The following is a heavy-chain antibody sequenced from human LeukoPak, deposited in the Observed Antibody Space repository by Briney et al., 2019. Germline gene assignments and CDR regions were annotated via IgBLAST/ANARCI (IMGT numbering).Heavy chain of an antibody. D-gene: IGHD6-19*01. CDR2: IYYSGST. Sequence: SETLSLTCTVSGGSISSSSYYWGWIRQPPGKGLEWTGSIYYSGSTYYNPSLESRVTISVDTSKNQFSLKLSSVTAADTAVYYCVHSSGWYIPFDYWGQGTLVTVSS. J-gene: IGHJ4*02. CDR1: GGSISSSSYY. CDR3: VHSSGWYIPFDY. V-gene: IGHV4-39*01.